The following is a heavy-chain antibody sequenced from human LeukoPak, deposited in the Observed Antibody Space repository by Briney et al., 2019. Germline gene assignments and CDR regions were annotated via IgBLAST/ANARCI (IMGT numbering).Heavy chain of an antibody. CDR2: ISAYNGNT. Sequence: ASVKVSCKASGYTFTSYGISWVRQAPGQGLEWMGWISAYNGNTNYAQKLQGRVTMTTDTSTSTAYMELRSLRSDDTAVYYCARGGYCSSTSCYILYYYYYYMDVWGKGTTVTVSS. CDR3: ARGGYCSSTSCYILYYYYYYMDV. CDR1: GYTFTSYG. J-gene: IGHJ6*03. D-gene: IGHD2-2*02. V-gene: IGHV1-18*01.